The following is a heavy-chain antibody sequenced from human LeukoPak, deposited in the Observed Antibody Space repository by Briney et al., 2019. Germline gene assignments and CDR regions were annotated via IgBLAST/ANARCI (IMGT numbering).Heavy chain of an antibody. CDR3: ARDDVLTPFDP. CDR2: MTPSDGKT. D-gene: IGHD3-9*01. J-gene: IGHJ5*02. V-gene: IGHV1-8*01. CDR1: GYTFTSYA. Sequence: GASVKVSCKASGYTFTSYAISWVRQATGQGLEWMGWMTPSDGKTDFAQKFQGRVTMTGNTSVSTAYMELSNLTSDDTAVYYCARDDVLTPFDPWGQGTLVIVSS.